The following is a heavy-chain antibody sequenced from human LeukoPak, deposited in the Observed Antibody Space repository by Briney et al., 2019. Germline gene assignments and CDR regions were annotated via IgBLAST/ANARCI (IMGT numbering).Heavy chain of an antibody. CDR2: INPNSGTDDT. CDR3: ARGGVNNWFDP. Sequence: GASVKVSCKASGYTFNSYYIHWVRQAPGQGLEWMGCINPNSGTDDTNYAQKFQGRVTMTRDTSINTAYMELSRLRSDDTAVYYCARGGVNNWFDPWGQGTLVTVSS. CDR1: GYTFNSYY. D-gene: IGHD1-26*01. V-gene: IGHV1-2*02. J-gene: IGHJ5*02.